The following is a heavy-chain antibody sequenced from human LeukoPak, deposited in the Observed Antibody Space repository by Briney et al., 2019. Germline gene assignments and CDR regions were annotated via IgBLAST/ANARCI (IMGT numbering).Heavy chain of an antibody. CDR2: ISWNSGSI. J-gene: IGHJ4*02. Sequence: PGGSLRLSCAASGFTFDDYAMHWVRQAPGKGLEWVSGISWNSGSIGYADSVKGRFTISRDNAKNSLYLQMNSLRAEDTALYYCAKDRGAAAAQLYYFDYWGRGTLVTVSS. CDR3: AKDRGAAAAQLYYFDY. V-gene: IGHV3-9*01. D-gene: IGHD6-25*01. CDR1: GFTFDDYA.